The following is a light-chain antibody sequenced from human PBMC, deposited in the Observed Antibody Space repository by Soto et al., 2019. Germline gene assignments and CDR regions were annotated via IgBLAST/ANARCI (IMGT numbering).Light chain of an antibody. V-gene: IGKV3-20*01. CDR3: QQYGALPPT. CDR2: NTF. CDR1: QSVVNYQ. J-gene: IGKJ1*01. Sequence: EVVLTQSPGTLSLSPGKRATLSCRTSQSVVNYQLAWYRQKPGQAPRLLIYNTFHRATGIPDRFSGTGSETDFTLTISRLEPEDFAVYHCQQYGALPPTFGQGTRVEIK.